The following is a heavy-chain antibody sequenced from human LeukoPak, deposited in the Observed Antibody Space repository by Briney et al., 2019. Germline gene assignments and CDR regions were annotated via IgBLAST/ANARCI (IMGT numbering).Heavy chain of an antibody. CDR3: ARHVESHFEMDD. J-gene: IGHJ6*02. CDR2: SNICGST. V-gene: IGHV4-59*08. CDR1: GGSISSHY. D-gene: IGHD3-9*01. Sequence: SETLSLTCTVSGGSISSHYWSWIRKPPGQGLGLIWNSNICGSTNYNPSPKSQDTISVSTSKTQFSLKLRSGTAAATAAYYCARHVESHFEMDDWGQGTTVTVS.